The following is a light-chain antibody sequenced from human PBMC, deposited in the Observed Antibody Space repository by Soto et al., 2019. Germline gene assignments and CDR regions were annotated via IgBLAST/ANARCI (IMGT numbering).Light chain of an antibody. Sequence: DVQLTQSPSSLSASVGDRATITCRASQGINNYLAWYQQQPGKVPNLLIYSASTLQSAVPSRFSGTGSGTDLTLTISSLQPEDVATYYCQRFNRAPTFGGGTKVEI. CDR3: QRFNRAPT. V-gene: IGKV1-27*01. CDR1: QGINNY. J-gene: IGKJ4*01. CDR2: SAS.